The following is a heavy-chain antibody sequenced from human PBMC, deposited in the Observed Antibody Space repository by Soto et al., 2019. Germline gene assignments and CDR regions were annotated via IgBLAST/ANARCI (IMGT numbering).Heavy chain of an antibody. D-gene: IGHD3-16*02. CDR1: GDTDTNYV. J-gene: IGHJ6*02. V-gene: IGHV1-69*13. Sequence: ASVKVSCKASGDTDTNYVISWVRQAPGQGLEWMGGIFPKFGTTYSAQKLQDRLTITADESTSTVYMQLSSLRLDDTAVYYCEAAMTFGKLSVVWGQGATVTVSS. CDR3: EAAMTFGKLSVV. CDR2: IFPKFGTT.